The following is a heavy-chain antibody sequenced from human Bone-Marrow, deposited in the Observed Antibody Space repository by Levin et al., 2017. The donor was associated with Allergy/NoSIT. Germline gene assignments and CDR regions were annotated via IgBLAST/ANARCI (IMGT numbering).Heavy chain of an antibody. D-gene: IGHD1-26*01. CDR1: GFTFSSFA. V-gene: IGHV3-23*01. CDR2: LLPFFSFP. CDR3: AKDMWPEPPRNSGHENDY. Sequence: SLKISCATSGFTFSSFAMSWVRQAPGKGLEWVSLLLPFFSFPFSSSSFQGRFTISRENSKNMLYLHMYSLRAEDTAVYYCAKDMWPEPPRNSGHENDYWGQGTLVTVSS. J-gene: IGHJ4*02.